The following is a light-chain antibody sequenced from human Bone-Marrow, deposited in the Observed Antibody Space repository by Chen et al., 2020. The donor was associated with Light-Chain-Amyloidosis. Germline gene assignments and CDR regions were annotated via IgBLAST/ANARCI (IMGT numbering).Light chain of an antibody. CDR1: QDVSNY. CDR3: QQYESLPLT. J-gene: IGKJ4*01. V-gene: IGKV1-33*01. CDR2: DAS. Sequence: DIQMTQSPSSLSASVGDRVTITYRASQDVSNYLNWYQQKPGKAPKLLIYDASKLRAGVPSRFNGRGSGTDFTLTISSLQPEDIATFYCQQYESLPLTFGGGTKVEIK.